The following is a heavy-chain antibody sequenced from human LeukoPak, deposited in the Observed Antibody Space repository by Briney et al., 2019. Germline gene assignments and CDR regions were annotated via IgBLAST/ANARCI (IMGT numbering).Heavy chain of an antibody. CDR3: ARRPDFWSGSDAFDI. CDR1: GGSISSGDYY. J-gene: IGHJ3*02. CDR2: INHSGST. V-gene: IGHV4-39*07. D-gene: IGHD3-3*01. Sequence: SETLSLTCTVSGGSISSGDYYWSWLRQPPGKGLEWIGEINHSGSTNYNPSLKSRVTISVDTSKNQFSLKLSSVTAADTAAYYCARRPDFWSGSDAFDIWGQGTMVTVSS.